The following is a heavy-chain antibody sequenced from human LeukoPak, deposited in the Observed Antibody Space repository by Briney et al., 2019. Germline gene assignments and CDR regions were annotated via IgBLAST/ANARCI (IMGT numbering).Heavy chain of an antibody. Sequence: PGRSLRLSCTSSVFSVGDYAMSWVRQAPGKGLEWVALIRSKSYGGTREYAASVKGRFTISRDDSESVAYLQMNSLQTEDTAVYYCSRSATVPGAKYYFDSWGQGTLVTVSS. V-gene: IGHV3-49*04. CDR2: IRSKSYGGTR. CDR3: SRSATVPGAKYYFDS. D-gene: IGHD6-19*01. J-gene: IGHJ4*02. CDR1: VFSVGDYA.